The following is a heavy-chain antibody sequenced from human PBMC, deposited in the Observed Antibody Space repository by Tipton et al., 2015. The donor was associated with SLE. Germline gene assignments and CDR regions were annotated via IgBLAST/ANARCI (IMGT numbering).Heavy chain of an antibody. D-gene: IGHD2-21*01. V-gene: IGHV3-21*04. Sequence: GSLRLSCAASGFTFSTYSMNWVRQAPGKGLEWVSAMSGSSGDTYYADSVKGRFTISRDNAKNSLYLQMNSLRVEDSAIYYCAKDRYCGGGTCFASYFDSWGQGTLVAVSS. CDR2: MSGSSGDT. CDR1: GFTFSTYS. CDR3: AKDRYCGGGTCFASYFDS. J-gene: IGHJ4*02.